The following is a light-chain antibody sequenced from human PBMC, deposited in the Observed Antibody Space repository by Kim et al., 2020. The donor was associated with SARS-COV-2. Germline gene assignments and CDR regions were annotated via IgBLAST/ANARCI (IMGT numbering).Light chain of an antibody. Sequence: DGDRVTITGRASQSISGWLAWYQQKTGKAPNLLIHKASSLESGVPARFRGSGSGTEFTLTISSLQPDDFATYYCQQYNSSPVTFGGGTKVDIK. CDR1: QSISGW. CDR2: KAS. V-gene: IGKV1-5*03. CDR3: QQYNSSPVT. J-gene: IGKJ4*01.